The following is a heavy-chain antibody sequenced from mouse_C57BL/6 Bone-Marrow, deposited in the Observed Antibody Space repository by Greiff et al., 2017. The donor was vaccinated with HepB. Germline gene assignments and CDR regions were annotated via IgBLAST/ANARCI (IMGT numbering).Heavy chain of an antibody. CDR3: ARDPLLRYWYFDV. V-gene: IGHV1-52*01. CDR2: IDPSDSET. D-gene: IGHD1-2*01. CDR1: GYTFTSYW. J-gene: IGHJ1*03. Sequence: QVQLKQSGAELVRPGSSVKLSCKASGYTFTSYWMHWVKQRPIQGLEWIGNIDPSDSETHYNQKFKDKATLTVDKSSSTAYMQLSSLTSEDSAVYYCARDPLLRYWYFDVWGTGTTVTVSS.